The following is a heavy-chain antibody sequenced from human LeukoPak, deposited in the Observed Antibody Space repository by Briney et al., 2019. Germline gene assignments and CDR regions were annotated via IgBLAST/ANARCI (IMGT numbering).Heavy chain of an antibody. Sequence: PGGSLRLSCTVSGFTVSSNSMSWVRQAPGKGLEWVSLISWDGGSTYYADSVKGRFTISRDNSKNSLYLQMNSLRTEDTALYYCAKAASYYYYMDVWGKGTTVTVSS. CDR2: ISWDGGST. CDR3: AKAASYYYYMDV. V-gene: IGHV3-43*01. J-gene: IGHJ6*03. CDR1: GFTVSSNS.